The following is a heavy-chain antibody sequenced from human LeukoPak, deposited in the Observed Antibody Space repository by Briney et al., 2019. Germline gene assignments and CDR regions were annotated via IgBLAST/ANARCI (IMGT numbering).Heavy chain of an antibody. J-gene: IGHJ6*03. CDR3: ARFPGVHFWSGYWATKYYMDV. D-gene: IGHD3-3*02. Sequence: SETLSLTCTVSGGSISSSSYYWGWIRQPPGKGLEWIGEINHSGSTNYNPSLKSRVTISVDTSKNQFSLKLSSVTAADTAVYYCARFPGVHFWSGYWATKYYMDVWGKGTTVTVSS. CDR2: INHSGST. CDR1: GGSISSSSYY. V-gene: IGHV4-39*07.